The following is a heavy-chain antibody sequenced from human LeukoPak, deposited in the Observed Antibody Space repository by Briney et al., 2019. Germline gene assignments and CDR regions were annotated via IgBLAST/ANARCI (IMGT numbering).Heavy chain of an antibody. Sequence: GGSLRLSCAASGFTFSSYGMHWVRQAPGKGLEWVAVISYDGSNKYYADSVKGRFTISRDNSKNTLYLQMNSLRAEDTAVYYRASITMDSAFTVWGQGTLVTVSS. CDR1: GFTFSSYG. CDR2: ISYDGSNK. D-gene: IGHD3-16*01. J-gene: IGHJ4*02. CDR3: ASITMDSAFTV. V-gene: IGHV3-30*19.